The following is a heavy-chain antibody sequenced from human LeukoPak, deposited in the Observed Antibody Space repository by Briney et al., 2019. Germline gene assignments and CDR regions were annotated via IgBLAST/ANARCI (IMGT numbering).Heavy chain of an antibody. CDR3: AKSGYY. CDR2: IWNDGSNK. CDR1: GFTFSNYG. Sequence: PGRSLRLSCAASGFTFSNYGMHWVRQAPGKGLEWVAVIWNDGSNKYYADSVKGRFTISRDNSKNTLYLQMNSLRAEDTAVYYCAKSGYYWGQGTLVTVSS. V-gene: IGHV3-33*06. D-gene: IGHD3-10*01. J-gene: IGHJ4*02.